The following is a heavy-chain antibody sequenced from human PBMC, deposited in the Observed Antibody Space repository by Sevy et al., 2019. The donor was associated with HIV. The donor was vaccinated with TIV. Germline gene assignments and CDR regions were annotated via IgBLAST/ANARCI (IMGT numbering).Heavy chain of an antibody. J-gene: IGHJ3*02. Sequence: GGSLRLSCAASGFIFSDYYMSWIRQAPGKGLEWLSYISTRSTYTNYADSVKGRFTISRDNSKNTLYLQMNSLRAEDTAVYYCAKDAKGHGDYAFDIWGQGTMVTVSS. CDR3: AKDAKGHGDYAFDI. CDR1: GFIFSDYY. CDR2: ISTRSTYT. V-gene: IGHV3-11*05. D-gene: IGHD4-17*01.